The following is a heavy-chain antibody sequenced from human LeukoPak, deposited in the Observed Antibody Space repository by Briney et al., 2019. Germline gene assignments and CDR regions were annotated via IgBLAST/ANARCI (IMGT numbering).Heavy chain of an antibody. J-gene: IGHJ4*02. V-gene: IGHV4-39*01. CDR2: VRDSGST. D-gene: IGHD6-19*01. CDR3: GTGGGITVAHA. CDR1: GGSISGSRNY. Sequence: SETLSLTCRVSGGSISGSRNYWGWFRQTPGKGLEWIGSVRDSGSTYYNPPLKSRATVVADTSKNEFFLKVTSMIAADTAVYFCGTGGGITVAHAWGQGTLVTVSS.